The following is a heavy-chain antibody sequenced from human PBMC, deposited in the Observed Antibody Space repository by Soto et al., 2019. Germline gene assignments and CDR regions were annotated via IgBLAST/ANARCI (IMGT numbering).Heavy chain of an antibody. Sequence: QVQLQQWGAGLLKPSETLSLTCAVYGGSFSGYYWSWIRQPPGKGLEWIGESNHRGSTNYNPSLKSRVAISKDTSKNQFSLKLSSVTAADTAVYYCSRGGAYGGWLYWGQGTLVTVSS. CDR1: GGSFSGYY. CDR2: SNHRGST. V-gene: IGHV4-34*01. D-gene: IGHD6-19*01. CDR3: SRGGAYGGWLY. J-gene: IGHJ4*02.